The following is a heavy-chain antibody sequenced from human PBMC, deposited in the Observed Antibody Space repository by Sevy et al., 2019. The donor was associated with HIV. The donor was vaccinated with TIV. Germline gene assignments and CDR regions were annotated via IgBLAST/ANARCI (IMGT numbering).Heavy chain of an antibody. CDR2: IKEDGSMI. Sequence: GGSLRLSCEASGFSFSSYWMSWVRQAPGKGLEWVANIKEDGSMIYYVDSVKGRFTISRDNAKNSVYLQMTSLRAEDAALYYSVRDIGAAGSYWGQGTLVTVSS. V-gene: IGHV3-7*01. CDR3: VRDIGAAGSY. J-gene: IGHJ4*02. CDR1: GFSFSSYW. D-gene: IGHD6-13*01.